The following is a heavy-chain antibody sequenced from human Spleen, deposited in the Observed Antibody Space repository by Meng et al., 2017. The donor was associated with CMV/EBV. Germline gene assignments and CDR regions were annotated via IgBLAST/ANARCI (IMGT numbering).Heavy chain of an antibody. V-gene: IGHV3-9*01. CDR3: ARAKPRRFLEWLSLYYYYGMDV. CDR2: ITWNSGKV. Sequence: SLKISCAGSGFTFDGYALHWVRQAPGKGLEWVSGITWNSGKVGYAESVKGRFTISRDNAKNSLYLQMNSLRAEDTAVYYCARAKPRRFLEWLSLYYYYGMDVWGQGTTVTVSS. D-gene: IGHD3-3*01. CDR1: GFTFDGYA. J-gene: IGHJ6*02.